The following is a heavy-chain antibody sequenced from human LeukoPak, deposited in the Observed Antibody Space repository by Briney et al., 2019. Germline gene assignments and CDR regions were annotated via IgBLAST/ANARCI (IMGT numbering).Heavy chain of an antibody. CDR2: IYYSGST. J-gene: IGHJ6*03. D-gene: IGHD5-18*01. V-gene: IGHV4-39*07. CDR3: ARSASYGPYYMDV. CDR1: GGSISSSSYY. Sequence: SETLSLTCTVSGGSISSSSYYWGWIRQPPGKGLEWIGSIYYSGSTYYNPSLKSRVTISVDTSKNQFSLKLSSVTAADTAVYYCARSASYGPYYMDVWGKGTTVTVSS.